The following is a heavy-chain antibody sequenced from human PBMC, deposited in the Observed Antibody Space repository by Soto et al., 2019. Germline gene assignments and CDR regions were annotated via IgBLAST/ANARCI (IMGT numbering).Heavy chain of an antibody. J-gene: IGHJ4*02. Sequence: GGTLRLSCAASGFTFIDHYMDWVRQAPGKGLECIGRVRNKANTYTTEYAASVKGRFTVSRDESKNSLYLQMNSLKIEDTAVYYCVRVDMAYSLDYWGQGTLVTVSS. V-gene: IGHV3-72*01. D-gene: IGHD2-15*01. CDR2: VRNKANTYTT. CDR3: VRVDMAYSLDY. CDR1: GFTFIDHY.